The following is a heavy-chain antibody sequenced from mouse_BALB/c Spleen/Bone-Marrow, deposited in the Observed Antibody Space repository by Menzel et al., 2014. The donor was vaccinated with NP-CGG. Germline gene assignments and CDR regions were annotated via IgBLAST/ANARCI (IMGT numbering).Heavy chain of an antibody. CDR1: GYTFISYW. CDR3: ARNDDYDGGYYAMDY. V-gene: IGHV1-7*01. D-gene: IGHD2-4*01. J-gene: IGHJ4*01. Sequence: VQLQQSGAELAKPGASVKMSCKSSGYTFISYWMHWVKQRPGQGLEWIGYINPITGYTEYGQKFKDKTTLTADKSSSTAYIQLSSLTSEDSAVYYCARNDDYDGGYYAMDYWGQGTSVTVSS. CDR2: INPITGYT.